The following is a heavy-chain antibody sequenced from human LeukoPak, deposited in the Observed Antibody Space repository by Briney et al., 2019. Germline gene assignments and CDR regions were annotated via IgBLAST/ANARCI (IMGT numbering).Heavy chain of an antibody. CDR3: ARGYPDCSSTSCYIENWIDP. CDR2: IYTSGST. CDR1: GGSISSGSYY. J-gene: IGHJ5*02. Sequence: QPSQTLSLTCTASGGSISSGSYYWSWIRQPAGKGLEWIGRIYTSGSTNYNPSLKSRVTMSVDTSKNQFSLKLSSVTAADTAVYYCARGYPDCSSTSCYIENWIDPWGQGTLVTVSS. V-gene: IGHV4-61*02. D-gene: IGHD2-2*02.